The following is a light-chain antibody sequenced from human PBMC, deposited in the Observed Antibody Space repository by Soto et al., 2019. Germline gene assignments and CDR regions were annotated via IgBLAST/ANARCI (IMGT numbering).Light chain of an antibody. J-gene: IGLJ2*01. CDR2: RNN. Sequence: QSVLTQPPSASGTPGQTVTISCSGSNSNIGSNYVIWYQQLPGAAPKLLIYRNNQRPSGVPDRFSGSKSGTSASLAISGLRSEDEGDYYCSAWDDSLLFGGGTKLTVL. CDR3: SAWDDSLL. CDR1: NSNIGSNY. V-gene: IGLV1-47*01.